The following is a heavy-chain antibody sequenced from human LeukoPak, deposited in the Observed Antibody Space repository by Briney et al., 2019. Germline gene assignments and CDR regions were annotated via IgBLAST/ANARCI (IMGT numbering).Heavy chain of an antibody. J-gene: IGHJ4*02. CDR1: GYSFTNYL. CDR3: ARRHKRGAYSYGVDY. Sequence: GESLKIPCKGSGYSFTNYLIAWGRQMPGKGLEGMGSIYPGYSDTRYSPSFQGQITISANKSISTAYLQWNSLKASDTAMYYCARRHKRGAYSYGVDYWGQGTLVTVSS. D-gene: IGHD5-18*01. V-gene: IGHV5-51*01. CDR2: IYPGYSDT.